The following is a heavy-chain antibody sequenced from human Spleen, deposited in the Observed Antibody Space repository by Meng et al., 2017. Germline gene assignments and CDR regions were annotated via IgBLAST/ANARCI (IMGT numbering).Heavy chain of an antibody. CDR1: GFTFSSYA. CDR2: ISSNGGST. Sequence: GGSLRLSCAASGFTFSSYAMHWVRQAPGKGLEYVSAISSNGGSTYYANSVKGRFTISRDNSKNTLYLQMGSLRAEDMAVYYCARDLGASSGWYSLTDYWGQGTPVTVSS. J-gene: IGHJ4*02. CDR3: ARDLGASSGWYSLTDY. V-gene: IGHV3-64*01. D-gene: IGHD6-19*01.